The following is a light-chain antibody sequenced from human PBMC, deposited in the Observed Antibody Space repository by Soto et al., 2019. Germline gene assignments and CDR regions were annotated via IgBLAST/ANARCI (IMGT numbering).Light chain of an antibody. CDR2: GAS. J-gene: IGKJ1*01. V-gene: IGKV3-15*01. Sequence: EIVMTQSPATLSVSPGERDTLSCRASQGIRSNLAWYQQKPGQTPRLLIYGASSRATGIPARFSGSGSGTEFTLTISSLRSEDFAVYYCQQYNSWRTFGQGTKVDIK. CDR3: QQYNSWRT. CDR1: QGIRSN.